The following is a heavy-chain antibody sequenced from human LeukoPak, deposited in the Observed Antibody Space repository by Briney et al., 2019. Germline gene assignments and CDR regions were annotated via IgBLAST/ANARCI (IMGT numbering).Heavy chain of an antibody. J-gene: IGHJ4*02. CDR3: ATPGPTVTSYFDY. D-gene: IGHD4-17*01. CDR1: GYTFTSYA. CDR2: INAGNGNT. Sequence: ASVKVSCKASGYTFTSYAMHWVRQAPGQRLEWMGWINAGNGNTKYSQKFQGRVTITRGTSASTAYMELSSLRSEDTAVYYCATPGPTVTSYFDYWGQGTLVTVSS. V-gene: IGHV1-3*01.